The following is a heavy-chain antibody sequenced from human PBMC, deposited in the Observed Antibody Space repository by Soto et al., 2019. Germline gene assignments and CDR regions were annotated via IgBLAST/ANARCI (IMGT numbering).Heavy chain of an antibody. V-gene: IGHV3-11*01. CDR1: GFIFSGSH. J-gene: IGHJ4*02. CDR2: ITSSGSTI. CDR3: ARDAPPFY. Sequence: QVQLVESGGGLVRPGGSLRLSCAASGFIFSGSHMSWIRQAPGRGRGWISSITSSGSTIYYADSVKGRFTISRDNAKNSLYLQMSSLRAEDTAVYYCARDAPPFYWGQGTLVTVSS.